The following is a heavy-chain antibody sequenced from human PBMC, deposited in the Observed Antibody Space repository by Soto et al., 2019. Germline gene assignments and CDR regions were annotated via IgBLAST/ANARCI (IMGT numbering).Heavy chain of an antibody. J-gene: IGHJ2*01. D-gene: IGHD3-22*01. V-gene: IGHV3-72*01. CDR3: VRDYYDRSISSGWYFDP. Sequence: EVELVESGGGLVQPGGSLRLSCAASGFILSDHYMEWVRQAPGKGLEWVGCIRSKGSNSTTEYAASVKGRFIISRDDSKNSLYLQMNSLKNDDTAVYYCVRDYYDRSISSGWYFDPGAAAPWSLSLQ. CDR2: IRSKGSNSTT. CDR1: GFILSDHY.